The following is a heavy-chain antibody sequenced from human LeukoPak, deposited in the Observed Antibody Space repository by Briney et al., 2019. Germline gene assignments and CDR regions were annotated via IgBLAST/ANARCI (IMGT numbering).Heavy chain of an antibody. V-gene: IGHV5-51*01. CDR3: ARQGDNYGHPRWFDP. CDR1: GYIFTSYW. D-gene: IGHD5-18*01. CDR2: IYPGDSDT. J-gene: IGHJ5*02. Sequence: PGGSLRLSCKGSGYIFTSYWIGWVRQMPGKGLEWMGIIYPGDSDTKYSPSFQGQVTISADKSINTAYLQWSSLRASDTAIYYCARQGDNYGHPRWFDPWGQGSLVTVSS.